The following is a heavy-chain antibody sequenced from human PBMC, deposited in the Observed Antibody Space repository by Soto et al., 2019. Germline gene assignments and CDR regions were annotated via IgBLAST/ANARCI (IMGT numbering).Heavy chain of an antibody. Sequence: ASVKVSCKASGYTFTSYAMHWVRQAPGQRLEWMGWINAGNGNTKYSQKFQGRVTITRDTSASTAYMELSSLRTEDTAFYYCAGGDSGSYYFFDYWGQGTLVPVSS. D-gene: IGHD1-26*01. CDR2: INAGNGNT. CDR1: GYTFTSYA. V-gene: IGHV1-3*01. CDR3: AGGDSGSYYFFDY. J-gene: IGHJ4*02.